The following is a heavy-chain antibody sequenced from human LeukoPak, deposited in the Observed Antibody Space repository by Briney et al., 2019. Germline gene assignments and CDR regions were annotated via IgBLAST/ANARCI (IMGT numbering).Heavy chain of an antibody. D-gene: IGHD4-17*01. CDR2: IYHSGST. V-gene: IGHV4-30-2*01. J-gene: IGHJ4*02. CDR1: GGSISSGGYY. Sequence: SQTLSLTCTVSGGSISSGGYYWSWIRQPPGKGLEWIGYIYHSGSTYYNPSLKSRVTISVDRSKNQFSLKLSSVTAADTAVYYCARGGGLYYGDNFDYWGQGTPVTVSS. CDR3: ARGGGLYYGDNFDY.